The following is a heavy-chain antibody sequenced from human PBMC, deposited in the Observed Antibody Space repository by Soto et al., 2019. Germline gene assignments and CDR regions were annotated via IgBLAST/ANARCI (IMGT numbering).Heavy chain of an antibody. CDR3: ARPAKYCSSTSCYYYYYYYMDV. D-gene: IGHD2-2*01. J-gene: IGHJ6*03. Sequence: QVQLVESGGGVVQPGRSLRLSCAASGFTFSSYGMHWVRQAPGKGLEWVAVIWYDGSNKYYADSVQGRFTISRDNSKNTLYLQRNSLRAEDTAVYYCARPAKYCSSTSCYYYYYYYMDVWGKGTTVTVSS. CDR1: GFTFSSYG. CDR2: IWYDGSNK. V-gene: IGHV3-33*01.